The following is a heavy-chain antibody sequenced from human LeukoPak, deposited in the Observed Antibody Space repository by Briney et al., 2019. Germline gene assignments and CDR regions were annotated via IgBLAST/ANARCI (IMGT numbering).Heavy chain of an antibody. V-gene: IGHV4-34*01. Sequence: SETLSLTCAVYGGSFSGYYWSWIRQPPGKGLEWIGEINHSGSTNYNPSLKSRVTISVDTSKNQFSLKLSSVTAADTAVYYCARDYYDSSGYGLGLDPWGQGTLVTVSS. D-gene: IGHD3-22*01. CDR1: GGSFSGYY. J-gene: IGHJ5*02. CDR3: ARDYYDSSGYGLGLDP. CDR2: INHSGST.